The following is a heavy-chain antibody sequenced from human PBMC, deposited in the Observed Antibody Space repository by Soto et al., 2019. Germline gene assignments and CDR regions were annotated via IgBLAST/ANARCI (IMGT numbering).Heavy chain of an antibody. CDR1: GSSISGDFF. J-gene: IGHJ4*02. V-gene: IGHV4-38-2*02. CDR2: IFHGGSA. D-gene: IGHD1-26*01. CDR3: ARDVGTYSGGSLDC. Sequence: PSETLSLTCVVSGSSISGDFFWVWIRQPPGKGLEWIGSIFHGGSAYYNPSLKSRVTISVDTSKNRFSLKLSSATAADTAVYYCARDVGTYSGGSLDCWGQGTLVTVSS.